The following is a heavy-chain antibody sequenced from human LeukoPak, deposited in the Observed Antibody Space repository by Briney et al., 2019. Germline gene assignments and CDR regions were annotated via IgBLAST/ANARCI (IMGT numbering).Heavy chain of an antibody. D-gene: IGHD2-2*02. V-gene: IGHV1-8*01. J-gene: IGHJ6*02. CDR2: MNPNSGNT. Sequence: ASMKVSCKASGYTFTSYDINWVRQATGQGLEWMGWMNPNSGNTGYAQKFQGRVTMTRNTSISTVYMELSSLTSEDTAVYYCARESCSSTTCYTGYYYYYGMDVWGQGTTVTVSS. CDR1: GYTFTSYD. CDR3: ARESCSSTTCYTGYYYYYGMDV.